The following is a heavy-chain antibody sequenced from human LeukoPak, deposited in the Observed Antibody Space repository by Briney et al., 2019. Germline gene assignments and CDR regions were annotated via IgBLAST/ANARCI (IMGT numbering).Heavy chain of an antibody. D-gene: IGHD5-12*01. Sequence: GESLKISCKGSGYSFTSYWIGWVRQMPGKGLEWMGIIYPGDSDTRYSPSFQGQVTISADESISTAYLQWSSLKASDTAMYYCARKGDIVATTRLGGGDAFDIWGQGTMVTVSS. V-gene: IGHV5-51*01. CDR3: ARKGDIVATTRLGGGDAFDI. CDR1: GYSFTSYW. J-gene: IGHJ3*02. CDR2: IYPGDSDT.